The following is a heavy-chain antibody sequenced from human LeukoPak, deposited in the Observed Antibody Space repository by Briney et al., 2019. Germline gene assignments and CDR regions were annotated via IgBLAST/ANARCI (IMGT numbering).Heavy chain of an antibody. CDR3: ARDWGYHGDYYDY. V-gene: IGHV3-23*01. CDR2: IRGSDSST. Sequence: TXAMTWVRQAPGKGLEWVSAIRGSDSSTYYADSVKGRFTISRDNSKNTLYLQMNSLRAEDTAVYYCARDWGYHGDYYDYWGQGTLVTVSS. J-gene: IGHJ4*02. CDR1: TXA. D-gene: IGHD3-16*01.